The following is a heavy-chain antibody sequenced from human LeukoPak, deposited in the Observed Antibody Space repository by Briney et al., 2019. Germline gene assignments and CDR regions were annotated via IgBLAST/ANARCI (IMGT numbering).Heavy chain of an antibody. J-gene: IGHJ4*02. V-gene: IGHV1-18*01. CDR2: ISAYNGNT. D-gene: IGHD2-2*01. CDR1: GYTFTSYG. Sequence: ASVNVSCKASGYTFTSYGISWVRQAPGQGLEWMGWISAYNGNTNYAQKLQGRVTMTTDTSTSTAYMELRSLRSDDTAVYYCARYCSSTSCYSSIDYWGQGTLVTVSS. CDR3: ARYCSSTSCYSSIDY.